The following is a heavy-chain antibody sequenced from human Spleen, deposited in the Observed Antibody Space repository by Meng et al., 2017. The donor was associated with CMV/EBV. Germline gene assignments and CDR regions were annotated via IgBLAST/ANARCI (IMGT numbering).Heavy chain of an antibody. CDR2: INPNSGGT. Sequence: ASVKVSCKASGYTFTGYYMHWVRQAPGHGLEWMGWINPNSGGTNYAQKFQGRVTMTRDTSISTAYMELSRLRSDDTAVYYCARDQDIVVVPAAIQKSRGYYYYGMDVWGQGTTVTVSS. V-gene: IGHV1-2*02. J-gene: IGHJ6*02. CDR3: ARDQDIVVVPAAIQKSRGYYYYGMDV. CDR1: GYTFTGYY. D-gene: IGHD2-2*02.